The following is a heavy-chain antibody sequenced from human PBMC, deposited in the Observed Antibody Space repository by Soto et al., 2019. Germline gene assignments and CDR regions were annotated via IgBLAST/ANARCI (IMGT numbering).Heavy chain of an antibody. CDR3: ARGNNWNYGNWFDP. CDR2: IYHSGST. J-gene: IGHJ5*02. CDR1: GGSISSGGYS. V-gene: IGHV4-30-2*01. D-gene: IGHD1-7*01. Sequence: KTSETLSLTCAVSGGSISSGGYSWSWIRQPPGKGLEWIGYIYHSGSTYYNPSLKSRVTISVDRSKNQFSLKLSSVTAADTAVYYCARGNNWNYGNWFDPWGQGTLVTVSS.